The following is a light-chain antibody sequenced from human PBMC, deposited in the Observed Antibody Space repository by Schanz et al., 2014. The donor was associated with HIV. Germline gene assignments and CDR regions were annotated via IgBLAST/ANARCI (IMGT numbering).Light chain of an antibody. J-gene: IGKJ1*01. CDR1: QGIKNY. V-gene: IGKV1-27*01. CDR2: AAS. CDR3: QEYDVAPRT. Sequence: DVQMTQSPSSLSASVGDRVTITCRASQGIKNYLAWYQQKSGRPPKLLIYAASTLQSGVPSRFSGSGSGTDYPLTISRLQPDDAASYYCQEYDVAPRTFGQGTKVEI.